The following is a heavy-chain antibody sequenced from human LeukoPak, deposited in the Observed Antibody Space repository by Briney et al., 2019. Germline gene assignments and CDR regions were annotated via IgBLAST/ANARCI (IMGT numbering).Heavy chain of an antibody. V-gene: IGHV3-33*01. CDR2: IWYDGSNK. CDR1: GFTFSSYG. Sequence: PGRSQRLSCAASGFTFSSYGMHWVRQAPGKGLEWVAVIWYDGSNKYYADSVKGRFTISRDNSKNTLYLQMNSLRAEDTAVYYCARDRDSSGYYYYYYGMDVWGQGTTVTVSS. D-gene: IGHD3-22*01. CDR3: ARDRDSSGYYYYYYGMDV. J-gene: IGHJ6*02.